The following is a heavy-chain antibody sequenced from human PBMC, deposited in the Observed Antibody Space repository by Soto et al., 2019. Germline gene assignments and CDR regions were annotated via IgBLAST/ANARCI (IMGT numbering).Heavy chain of an antibody. CDR3: ADETGADTFDY. Sequence: QVHLVQSGDEVGEPGASVKVSCKASGYNFNDYFMHWVRQAPGQGLEWMGWIKPRSGETKYEQKFHGRVTLTSEMSISKAKMEVTQVKADDTGVYFCADETGADTFDYWGQGTLVIVST. CDR1: GYNFNDYF. CDR2: IKPRSGET. D-gene: IGHD1-1*01. J-gene: IGHJ4*02. V-gene: IGHV1-2*02.